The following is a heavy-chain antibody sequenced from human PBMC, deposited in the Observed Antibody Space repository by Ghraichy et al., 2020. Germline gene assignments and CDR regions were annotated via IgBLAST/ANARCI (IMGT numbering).Heavy chain of an antibody. V-gene: IGHV4-38-2*01. CDR1: GYSISSGYN. Sequence: SETLYLTCAVSGYSISSGYNWGWIRQPPGKGLEWIGGISYSGTTYYNVSLTSRVTISIDASRNQFSLKLTSMTAADTAVYYCSRQSWSSDFWGQGTLVTVSS. CDR2: ISYSGTT. D-gene: IGHD6-13*01. J-gene: IGHJ4*02. CDR3: SRQSWSSDF.